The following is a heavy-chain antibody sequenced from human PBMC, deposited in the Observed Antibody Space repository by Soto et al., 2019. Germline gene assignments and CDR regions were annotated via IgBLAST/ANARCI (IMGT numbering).Heavy chain of an antibody. D-gene: IGHD3-10*01. CDR3: ARGWYYGSGSPFDP. V-gene: IGHV1-8*01. J-gene: IGHJ5*02. CDR2: MNPNSGNT. CDR1: GYTFTSYD. Sequence: QVQLVQSGAEVKKPGASVKVSCKASGYTFTSYDINWVRQATGQGLEWMGWMNPNSGNTGYAQKFKGRVTMTRNTSRSTAYMELGSLRSEDTGVYYCARGWYYGSGSPFDPWGQGTLVTVSS.